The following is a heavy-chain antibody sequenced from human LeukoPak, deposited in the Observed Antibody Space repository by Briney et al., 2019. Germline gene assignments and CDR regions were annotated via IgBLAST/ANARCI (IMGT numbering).Heavy chain of an antibody. V-gene: IGHV3-48*01. Sequence: GGSLRLSCAASGFTFSSYRMNWVRQAPGKGPGWVSYIDSRGTIYYADFVKGRFTISRDNAKSSLYLQMNSLRAEDTAVYYCARGITGSNNWFDPWGQGTLVTVSS. CDR3: ARGITGSNNWFDP. CDR1: GFTFSSYR. D-gene: IGHD1-20*01. CDR2: IDSRGTI. J-gene: IGHJ5*02.